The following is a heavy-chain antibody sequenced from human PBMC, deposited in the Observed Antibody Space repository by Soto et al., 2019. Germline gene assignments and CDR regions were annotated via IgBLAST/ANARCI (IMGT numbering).Heavy chain of an antibody. CDR1: GGTFSSYT. CDR2: IIPILGIA. D-gene: IGHD5-12*01. CDR3: ASSSGYVAALDY. Sequence: SVKGSCKASGGTFSSYTISWVRQSPGQGLEWMGRIIPILGIANYAQNFQGRVTITADKATSTAYMELSSLRSEDTAVYYCASSSGYVAALDYWGQGTQVTVSS. V-gene: IGHV1-69*02. J-gene: IGHJ4*02.